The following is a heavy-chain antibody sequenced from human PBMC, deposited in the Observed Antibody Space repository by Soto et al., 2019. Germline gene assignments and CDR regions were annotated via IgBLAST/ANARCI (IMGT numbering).Heavy chain of an antibody. CDR3: SRSENMPAAVDY. CDR1: GFTFSDSY. CDR2: ISGGLSYI. J-gene: IGHJ4*02. V-gene: IGHV3-11*06. Sequence: GGSLRLSCAASGFTFSDSYMIWIRQAPGKGLEWVSYISGGLSYINYAHSVKGRFTISRDNAKNSLYLQMNSLRVEDTAVYYCSRSENMPAAVDYWGQATQVTVSS. D-gene: IGHD2-2*01.